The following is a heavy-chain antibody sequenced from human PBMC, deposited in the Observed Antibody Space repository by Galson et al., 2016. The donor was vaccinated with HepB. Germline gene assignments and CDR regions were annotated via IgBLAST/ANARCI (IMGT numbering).Heavy chain of an antibody. CDR1: GYTFSNHA. CDR3: ARGADLEALDI. CDR2: INAANGNT. Sequence: SVKVSCKASGYTFSNHAMYWVRQAPGQGLEWMGWINAANGNTKSSQKFQDRVTMTSDTSTSTDYVGLSRLRHEDTAVYYCARGADLEALDIWGQGTLVSVSS. J-gene: IGHJ3*02. V-gene: IGHV1-3*01. D-gene: IGHD1-1*01.